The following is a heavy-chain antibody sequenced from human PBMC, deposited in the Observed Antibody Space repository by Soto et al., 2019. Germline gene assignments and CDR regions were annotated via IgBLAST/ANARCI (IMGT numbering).Heavy chain of an antibody. CDR3: ARARGPEGSPGFWSGYPSDAFDI. CDR1: GFSFNTYS. D-gene: IGHD3-3*01. Sequence: PGGSLRLSCAASGFSFNTYSMNWVRQSPGKGLEWVSYISGPSITMYYADSVKGRFTISRDNAKKSLYLQMNSLRVEDTAVYYCARARGPEGSPGFWSGYPSDAFDIWGQGTMVTVSS. J-gene: IGHJ3*02. V-gene: IGHV3-48*01. CDR2: ISGPSITM.